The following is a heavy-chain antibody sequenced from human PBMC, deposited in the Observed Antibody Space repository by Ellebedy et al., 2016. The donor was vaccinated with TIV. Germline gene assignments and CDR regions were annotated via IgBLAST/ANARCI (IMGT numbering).Heavy chain of an antibody. CDR1: GFTFSSYV. J-gene: IGHJ4*02. V-gene: IGHV3-30*09. Sequence: PGGSLRLSCAASGFTFSSYVMHWVRQAPGTGLEWVASISYDGSNKYYADAVKGRLAISRDNSENTLYLQVNILTTGDTAVYYCARDRPATVVAGALEYWGQGTLVTVSS. CDR3: ARDRPATVVAGALEY. CDR2: ISYDGSNK. D-gene: IGHD3-22*01.